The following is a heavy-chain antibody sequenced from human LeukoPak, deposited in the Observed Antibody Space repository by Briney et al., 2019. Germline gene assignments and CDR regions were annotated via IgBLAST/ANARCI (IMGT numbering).Heavy chain of an antibody. CDR2: IYYSGNT. CDR3: ASGSYYLDY. CDR1: GGSISSSY. Sequence: SETLSLTCTVSGGSISSSYWSWIRQPPGKGLEWIGYIYYSGNTNYNPSLKSRVTISVDTSKNQFSLSLNSVTAADTAVYYCASGSYYLDYWGQGTLVTVSS. J-gene: IGHJ4*02. V-gene: IGHV4-59*08. D-gene: IGHD1-26*01.